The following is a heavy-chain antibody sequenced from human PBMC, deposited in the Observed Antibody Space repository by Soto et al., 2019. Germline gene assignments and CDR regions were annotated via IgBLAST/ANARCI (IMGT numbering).Heavy chain of an antibody. V-gene: IGHV3-23*01. Sequence: EVQLLESGGGLVQPGGSLRLSCAASGFTFSSYAMNWVRQAPGKGLEWVSVISGSGDSTYYADSVKGRFTISRDNSKNTLSLQMNSLRAEDTAVYYCASRSSGWYFDYWGQGALVTVSS. CDR2: ISGSGDST. J-gene: IGHJ4*02. CDR3: ASRSSGWYFDY. CDR1: GFTFSSYA. D-gene: IGHD6-19*01.